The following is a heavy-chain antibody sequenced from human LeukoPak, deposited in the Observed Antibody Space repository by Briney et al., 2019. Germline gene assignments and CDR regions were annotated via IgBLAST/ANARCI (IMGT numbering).Heavy chain of an antibody. D-gene: IGHD6-13*01. CDR2: INHSGST. V-gene: IGHV4-34*01. CDR3: ARPEYSSSWNYFDY. CDR1: GGSFSGYY. Sequence: SETLSLTCAVYGGSFSGYYWSWIRQPPGKGLEWIGEINHSGSTNYNPSLKSRVTISVDTSKNQFSLKLSSVTAADTAVYYCARPEYSSSWNYFDYWGQGTLVTVSS. J-gene: IGHJ4*02.